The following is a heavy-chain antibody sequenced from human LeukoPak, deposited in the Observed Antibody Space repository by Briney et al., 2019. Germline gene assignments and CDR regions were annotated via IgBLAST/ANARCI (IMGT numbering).Heavy chain of an antibody. CDR3: ARVGYSYGQFDY. D-gene: IGHD5-18*01. Sequence: GGSLRLSCAASGLTFSDYYMSWIRQAPGKGLEWVSYISSSGSTTHYADSVKGRFTISRDNAKNSLYLQMNSLRAEDTAVYYCARVGYSYGQFDYWGQGTLVTVSS. CDR2: ISSSGSTT. V-gene: IGHV3-11*01. J-gene: IGHJ4*02. CDR1: GLTFSDYY.